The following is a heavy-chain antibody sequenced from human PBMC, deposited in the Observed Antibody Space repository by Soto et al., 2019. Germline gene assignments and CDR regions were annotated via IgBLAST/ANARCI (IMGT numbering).Heavy chain of an antibody. CDR1: GYSFTSYW. CDR2: IYPGDSDT. V-gene: IGHV5-51*01. D-gene: IGHD2-15*01. CDR3: ARRPSPYCSGGSCSYNWFDP. J-gene: IGHJ5*02. Sequence: GESLKISCKGSGYSFTSYWIGWVRQMPGKGLEWMGIIYPGDSDTRYSPSFQGQVTISADKSISTAYLQWSSLKASDTAMYYCARRPSPYCSGGSCSYNWFDPWGQGTLVTVSS.